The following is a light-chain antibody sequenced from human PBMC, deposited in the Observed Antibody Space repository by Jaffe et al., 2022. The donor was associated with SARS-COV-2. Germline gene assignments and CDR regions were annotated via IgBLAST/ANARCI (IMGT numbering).Light chain of an antibody. J-gene: IGKJ4*01. CDR1: KSVSSSS. V-gene: IGKV3-20*01. CDR3: QQYGTSPLT. Sequence: EIVLTQSPGTLSLSPGERATLSCRASKSVSSSSLAWYQQKPGQAPRLLIYGTSSRATGIPDRFSGSGSGTDFTLTVSRLEPEDFAVYYCQQYGTSPLTFGGGTKVEI. CDR2: GTS.